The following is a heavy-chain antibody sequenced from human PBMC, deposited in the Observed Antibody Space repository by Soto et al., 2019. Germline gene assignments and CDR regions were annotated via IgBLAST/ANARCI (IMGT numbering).Heavy chain of an antibody. D-gene: IGHD2-2*01. V-gene: IGHV4-59*01. Sequence: PXASLSLTCTVSGGAISFYNGNGIRQSPGKGLEWIGYSYSSVSTNYNPSLKSRVTISVDTPKNQFSLQLTYVTAADTAVYYCARGDTTTHGDSFDIWGQGTMVTVSS. J-gene: IGHJ3*02. CDR3: ARGDTTTHGDSFDI. CDR1: GGAISFYN. CDR2: SYSSVST.